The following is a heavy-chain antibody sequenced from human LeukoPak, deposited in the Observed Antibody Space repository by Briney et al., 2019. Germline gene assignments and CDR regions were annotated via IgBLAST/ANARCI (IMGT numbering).Heavy chain of an antibody. J-gene: IGHJ4*02. CDR3: ATGFWGYCSRNSCPLDN. CDR2: IISTGSTT. Sequence: GGSLRLSCAASGFTFSSYSMNWVRQAPGKGLEWISYIISTGSTTYYADSVKGRFTISRDNANNSLSLRMSSLRAEDTAVYYCATGFWGYCSRNSCPLDNWGQGTLVTVAS. D-gene: IGHD2-2*01. V-gene: IGHV3-48*01. CDR1: GFTFSSYS.